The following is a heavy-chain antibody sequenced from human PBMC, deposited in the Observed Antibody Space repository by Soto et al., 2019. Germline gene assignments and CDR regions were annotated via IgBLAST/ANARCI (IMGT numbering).Heavy chain of an antibody. D-gene: IGHD2-15*01. CDR2: IDTTGSTT. CDR1: EFSFSTYW. J-gene: IGHJ6*02. V-gene: IGHV3-74*01. CDR3: ASDSAAQYYYGMDA. Sequence: VQLVESGGGLVQPGGSLRLSCVASEFSFSTYWMHWVRQAPGKGLMWVARIDTTGSTTTYADSVQGRFTISRDNAKNTMYLQMNSVRDYDTAIYFCASDSAAQYYYGMDAWGQGTKVTVS.